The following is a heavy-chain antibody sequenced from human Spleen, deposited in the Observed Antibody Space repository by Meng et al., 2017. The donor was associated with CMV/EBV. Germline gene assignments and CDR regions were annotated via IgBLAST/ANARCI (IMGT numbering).Heavy chain of an antibody. D-gene: IGHD5-12*01. Sequence: GGSLRLSCAASGFRFSSYAMSWVRQAPGEALEWVSAISDSRDRTYYADSVKGRFTISRDNSKNSLYLHMHSLRAEDTAVYYCAKGGYNGYGSYYYGMDVWGQGTTVTVS. CDR1: GFRFSSYA. V-gene: IGHV3-23*01. J-gene: IGHJ6*02. CDR3: AKGGYNGYGSYYYGMDV. CDR2: ISDSRDRT.